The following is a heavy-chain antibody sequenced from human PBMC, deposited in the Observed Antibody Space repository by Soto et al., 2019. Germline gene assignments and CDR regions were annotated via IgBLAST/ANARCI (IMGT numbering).Heavy chain of an antibody. J-gene: IGHJ5*02. CDR3: ARGSTHNVFLCFGDQNWFDP. D-gene: IGHD3-10*01. Sequence: QVQLVQSGAEVKKPGASVKVSCKASGYTFTSYDINWVRQATGQGLEWMGWMNPNSGNTGYAQKFQGRVTMSRNTSISTAYMELSSRRSEDTAVYYCARGSTHNVFLCFGDQNWFDPWGHGTLVTVSS. CDR2: MNPNSGNT. CDR1: GYTFTSYD. V-gene: IGHV1-8*01.